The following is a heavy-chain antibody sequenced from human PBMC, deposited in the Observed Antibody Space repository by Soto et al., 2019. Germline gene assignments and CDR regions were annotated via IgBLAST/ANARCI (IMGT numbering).Heavy chain of an antibody. D-gene: IGHD2-15*01. CDR2: IWYDGSNK. Sequence: QVQLVESGGGVVQPGRSLRLSCAASGFTFSSYGMHWVRQAPGKGLEWVAVIWYDGSNKYYADSVKGRFTISRDNYKNTLYLQMNSLRAEDTAVYYGASDGEEIVVVVASNSSSYYDYMDVWIKGTTVTVYS. V-gene: IGHV3-33*01. CDR3: ASDGEEIVVVVASNSSSYYDYMDV. CDR1: GFTFSSYG. J-gene: IGHJ6*03.